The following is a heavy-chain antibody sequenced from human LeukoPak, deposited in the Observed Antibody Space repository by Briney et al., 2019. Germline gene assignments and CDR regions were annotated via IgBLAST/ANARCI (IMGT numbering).Heavy chain of an antibody. D-gene: IGHD2-15*01. CDR3: AAERFTCYPF. CDR1: GPIFIASW. Sequence: GGSLRLSCVVSGPIFIASWMSWFRQAPGKGLEWVARIKSTSAGGTTDYAAPVKGRFTISRDDSKSTLYLHIDSLKSEDTAFYYCAAERFTCYPFWGQGTLVTVSS. CDR2: IKSTSAGGTT. J-gene: IGHJ4*02. V-gene: IGHV3-15*01.